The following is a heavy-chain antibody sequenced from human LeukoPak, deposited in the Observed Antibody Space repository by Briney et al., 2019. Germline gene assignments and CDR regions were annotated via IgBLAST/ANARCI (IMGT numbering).Heavy chain of an antibody. V-gene: IGHV4-39*01. CDR1: GGSISSSSYY. CDR2: IYYSGST. J-gene: IGHJ4*02. D-gene: IGHD6-13*01. CDR3: ARREIAADDLYYFDY. Sequence: SDTLSLTCTVSGGSISSSSYYWGWIRQPPGKGLEWIGSIYYSGSTYYNPSLKSRVTISVDTSKNQFSLKLSSVTAADTAVYYCARREIAADDLYYFDYWGQGTLVTFSS.